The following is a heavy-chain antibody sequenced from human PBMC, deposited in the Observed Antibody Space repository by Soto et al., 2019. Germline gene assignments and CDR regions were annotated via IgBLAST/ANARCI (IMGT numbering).Heavy chain of an antibody. V-gene: IGHV4-4*02. CDR3: ARDAELPGEAHRFDY. D-gene: IGHD3-10*01. J-gene: IGHJ4*02. Sequence: SETLSLTCAVSGDSITSNVWWSWIRQSPGKGLEWIGEAYHNGLTNYNPSLKSRVTMSTDTSKNQFSLKLTSVTAADTAMYYCARDAELPGEAHRFDYCGEGTMVAVSS. CDR1: GDSITSNVW. CDR2: AYHNGLT.